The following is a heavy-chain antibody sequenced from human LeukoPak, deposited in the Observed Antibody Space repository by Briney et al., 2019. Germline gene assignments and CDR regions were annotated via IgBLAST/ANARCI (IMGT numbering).Heavy chain of an antibody. CDR3: AKASMSGRGYLDN. CDR1: GFIFDDYT. Sequence: GGSLRLSCAASGFIFDDYTMHWVRQAPGKGLEWISLISWDGGNTYYADSVKGRFTISRDNSKKSIYLQMNSLTAEDTAVYYCAKASMSGRGYLDNWGQGTPVTVSS. CDR2: ISWDGGNT. D-gene: IGHD1-1*01. V-gene: IGHV3-43*01. J-gene: IGHJ4*02.